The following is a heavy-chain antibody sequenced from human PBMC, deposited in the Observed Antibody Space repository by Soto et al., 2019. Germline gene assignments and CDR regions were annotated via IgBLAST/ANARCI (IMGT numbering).Heavy chain of an antibody. J-gene: IGHJ6*02. D-gene: IGHD2-2*01. Sequence: QVQLVQSGAEVKKPGSSVKVSCKASGGTFSSYAISWVRQAPGQGLEWMGGIIPIFGTANYAQKFQGRVTITADESTSTAYMELNSLRSEDTAVYYCARGGYCSSTSCYQSWEPYYYGMDVWGQGTTVTVSS. CDR2: IIPIFGTA. CDR1: GGTFSSYA. CDR3: ARGGYCSSTSCYQSWEPYYYGMDV. V-gene: IGHV1-69*01.